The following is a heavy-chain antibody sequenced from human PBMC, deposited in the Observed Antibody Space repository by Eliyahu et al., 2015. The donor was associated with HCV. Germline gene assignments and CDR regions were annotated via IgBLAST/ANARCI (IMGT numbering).Heavy chain of an antibody. V-gene: IGHV1-3*01. CDR3: ARSLVLAAINFDY. J-gene: IGHJ4*02. CDR2: INAGNGNT. Sequence: SGYTFTSYAIHWVRQAPGQRLEWMGWINAGNGNTKYSQKFQGRVTVTRDTSASTAYMELSSLRSEDTAVYYCARSLVLAAINFDYWGQGTLVTVSS. D-gene: IGHD2-2*02. CDR1: GYTFTSYA.